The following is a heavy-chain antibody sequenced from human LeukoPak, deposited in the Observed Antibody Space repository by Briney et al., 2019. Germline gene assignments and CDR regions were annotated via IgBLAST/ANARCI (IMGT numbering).Heavy chain of an antibody. J-gene: IGHJ4*02. CDR3: ARSSAHAAMPFDY. V-gene: IGHV4-59*08. Sequence: SETLSLTCTVSGGSINSYCWSWIRQSPGKGLEWIGYTYYSGSTNYNPSLKSRLTISVDTSKNQFSLKLSSVTAADTAVYYCARSSAHAAMPFDYWGQGTLVTVSS. D-gene: IGHD2-2*01. CDR1: GGSINSYC. CDR2: TYYSGST.